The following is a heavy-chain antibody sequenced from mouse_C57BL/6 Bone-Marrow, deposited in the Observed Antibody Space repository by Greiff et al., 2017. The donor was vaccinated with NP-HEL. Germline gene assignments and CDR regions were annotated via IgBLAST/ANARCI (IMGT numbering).Heavy chain of an antibody. V-gene: IGHV1-81*01. D-gene: IGHD1-1*01. Sequence: QVQLQQSGAELARPGASVKLSCKASGYTFTSYGISWVKQRTGQGLEWIGEIYPRSGNTYYNEKFKGKATLTADKSSSTAYMELRSLTSEDSAVYFCARVLIYYYGSSYDYWGQGTTLTVSS. J-gene: IGHJ2*01. CDR1: GYTFTSYG. CDR3: ARVLIYYYGSSYDY. CDR2: IYPRSGNT.